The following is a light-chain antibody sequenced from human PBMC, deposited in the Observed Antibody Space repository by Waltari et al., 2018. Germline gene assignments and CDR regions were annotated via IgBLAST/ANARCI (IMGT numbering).Light chain of an antibody. CDR1: QSVTSA. Sequence: EIVLTQSPGTLSLSPGESTTLSCRTSQSVTSALAWYQQKPGQAPKLLIYGASNRATGIPDRFSGSGSGTDFSLTISSLEPEDFAVYYCQHYLRLPVTFGQGTKVEV. CDR3: QHYLRLPVT. V-gene: IGKV3-20*01. CDR2: GAS. J-gene: IGKJ1*01.